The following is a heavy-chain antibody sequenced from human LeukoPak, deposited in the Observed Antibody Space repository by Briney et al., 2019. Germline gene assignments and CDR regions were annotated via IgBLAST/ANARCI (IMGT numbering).Heavy chain of an antibody. CDR2: VSGSGGRT. J-gene: IGHJ4*02. Sequence: GGSLRLSCAASGFTFSNYGMSWVRQSPGKRLEWVSRVSGSGGRTYYADSVKGRFTISRDNSKNTLSLQMNNLRADDTAVYYCAKSYASGSFYDYWGQGTLVTVSS. CDR1: GFTFSNYG. V-gene: IGHV3-23*01. CDR3: AKSYASGSFYDY. D-gene: IGHD3-10*01.